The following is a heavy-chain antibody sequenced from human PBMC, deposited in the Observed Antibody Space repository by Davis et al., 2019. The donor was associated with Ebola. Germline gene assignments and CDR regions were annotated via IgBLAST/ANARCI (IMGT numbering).Heavy chain of an antibody. D-gene: IGHD7-27*01. J-gene: IGHJ6*03. Sequence: PSETLSLTCTVSGGSISSYYWSWIRQPAGKGLEWIGRIYTSGSTNYNPSLKSRVTISVDTSKNQFSLKLSSVTAADTAVYYCARDLHWGNYYYYYMDVWGKGTTVTVSS. CDR1: GGSISSYY. V-gene: IGHV4-4*07. CDR3: ARDLHWGNYYYYYMDV. CDR2: IYTSGST.